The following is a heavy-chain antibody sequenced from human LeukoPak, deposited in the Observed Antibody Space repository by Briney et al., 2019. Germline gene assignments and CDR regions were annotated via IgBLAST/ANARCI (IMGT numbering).Heavy chain of an antibody. CDR2: IMPVVGTA. J-gene: IGHJ4*02. CDR1: GGTFSSYA. CDR3: ARGRYCSSTSCYVPSPHFDY. V-gene: IGHV1-69*13. Sequence: ASLKVSCKASGGTFSSYAISWVRQAPGQGLEWMGGIMPVVGTANYAQKFQGRVTITADESTSTAYMELSSLRSEDTAVYYCARGRYCSSTSCYVPSPHFDYWGQGTLVTVSS. D-gene: IGHD2-2*01.